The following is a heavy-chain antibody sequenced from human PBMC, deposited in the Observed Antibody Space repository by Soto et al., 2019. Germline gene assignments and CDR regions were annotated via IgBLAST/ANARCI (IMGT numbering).Heavy chain of an antibody. D-gene: IGHD6-19*01. V-gene: IGHV3-30-3*01. Sequence: QVQLVESGGGVVQPGRSLRLSCAASGFTFSSYAMHRVRQAPGKGLEWVAVISYDGSNKYYADSVKGRFTISRDNSKNTLYLQMNSLRAEDTAVYYCARGQYYFDYWGQGTLVTVSS. CDR3: ARGQYYFDY. CDR1: GFTFSSYA. CDR2: ISYDGSNK. J-gene: IGHJ4*02.